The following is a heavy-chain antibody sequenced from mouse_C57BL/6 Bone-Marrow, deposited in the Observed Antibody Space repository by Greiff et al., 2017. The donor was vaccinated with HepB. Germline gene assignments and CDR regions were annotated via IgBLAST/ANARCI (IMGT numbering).Heavy chain of an antibody. Sequence: QVTLKESGPGLLQPSQTLSLTCSFSGFSLSTFGMGVGWIRQPSGKGLEWLAHIWWDDDKYYNPALKSRLTISKDTSKNKVFLKIANVDTAGTSTYYFARISPSPYAMDYWGQGTSVTVSS. CDR1: GFSLSTFGMG. J-gene: IGHJ4*01. CDR3: ARISPSPYAMDY. V-gene: IGHV8-8*01. CDR2: IWWDDDK.